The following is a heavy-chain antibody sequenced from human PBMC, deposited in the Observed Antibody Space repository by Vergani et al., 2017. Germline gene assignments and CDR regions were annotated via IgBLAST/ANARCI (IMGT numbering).Heavy chain of an antibody. CDR1: GYSFTNYW. J-gene: IGHJ4*02. Sequence: EVQLVQSGAEVKKPGESLKISCQISGYSFTNYWIGWVRQMPGKGLEWMGIIHPADSDTRYSPSFQGQVTISVDKSISTAYLQRSSLRASDSAMYYCARLYGRDSSGSKYFEYWGQGTLVTGSS. CDR3: ARLYGRDSSGSKYFEY. V-gene: IGHV5-51*01. CDR2: IHPADSDT. D-gene: IGHD3-22*01.